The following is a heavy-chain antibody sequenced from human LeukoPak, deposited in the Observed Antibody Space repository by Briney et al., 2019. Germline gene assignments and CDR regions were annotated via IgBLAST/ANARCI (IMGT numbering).Heavy chain of an antibody. CDR2: IRYDGSNK. CDR3: AKGISDYYYYMDV. V-gene: IGHV3-30*02. J-gene: IGHJ6*03. D-gene: IGHD6-25*01. Sequence: GGSLRLSRAASGFTFSSYGMHWVRQAPGKGLEWVAFIRYDGSNKYYADSVKGRFTISRDNSKNTLYLQMNSLRAEDTAVYYCAKGISDYYYYMDVWGKGTTVTISS. CDR1: GFTFSSYG.